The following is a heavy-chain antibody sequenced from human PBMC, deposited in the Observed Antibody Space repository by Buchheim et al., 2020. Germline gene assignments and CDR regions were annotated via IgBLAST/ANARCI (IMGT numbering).Heavy chain of an antibody. CDR3: ASWYSSSWYDYYGMDV. CDR2: IWYDGSNK. V-gene: IGHV3-33*01. Sequence: QVQLVESGGGVVQPGRSLRLSCAAPGFTFSSYGMHWVRQAPGKGLEWVAVIWYDGSNKYYADSVKGRFTISRDNSKNTLYLQMNSLRAEDTAVYYCASWYSSSWYDYYGMDVWGQGTT. CDR1: GFTFSSYG. J-gene: IGHJ6*02. D-gene: IGHD6-13*01.